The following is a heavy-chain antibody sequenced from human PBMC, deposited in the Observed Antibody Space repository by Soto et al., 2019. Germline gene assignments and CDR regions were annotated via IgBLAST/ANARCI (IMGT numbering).Heavy chain of an antibody. J-gene: IGHJ4*02. CDR1: GDSVSSNSAA. CDR2: TYYRSKWYN. Sequence: SQTLSLTCAISGDSVSSNSAALNWIRQSPSRGLEWLGMTYYRSKWYNDYAVSVKSRITINPDTSKNQFSLQLNSVTPEDTAVYYCARDWRIAAAGLWVYFDYWGQGTLVTVSS. D-gene: IGHD6-13*01. CDR3: ARDWRIAAAGLWVYFDY. V-gene: IGHV6-1*01.